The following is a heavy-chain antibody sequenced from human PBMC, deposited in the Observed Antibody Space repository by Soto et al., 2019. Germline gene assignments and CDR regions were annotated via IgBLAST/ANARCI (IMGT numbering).Heavy chain of an antibody. V-gene: IGHV3-30-3*01. CDR3: ARGRSIVVVSSATIDY. J-gene: IGHJ4*02. CDR2: ISYDGTNK. CDR1: EFTFSSYA. Sequence: QVQLVESGGGVVQPGRSLRLSCAASEFTFSSYAMHWVRQAPGKGLEWVAVISYDGTNKYYADSVKGRFTISRDNSKNTLYLQMNSLRAEDTAVYYCARGRSIVVVSSATIDYWGQGTLVTVSS. D-gene: IGHD2-2*01.